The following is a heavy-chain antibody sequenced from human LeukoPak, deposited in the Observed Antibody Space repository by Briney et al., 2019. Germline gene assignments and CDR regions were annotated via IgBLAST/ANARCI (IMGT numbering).Heavy chain of an antibody. CDR2: IYYSGST. Sequence: PSETLSLTCTVSGGSISSYYWSWIRQPPGKGLEWIGYIYYSGSTYYNPSLKSRVTISVDTSKNQFSLKLSSVTAADTAVYYCARDPGSGATTQGLFDYWGQGTLVTVSS. D-gene: IGHD1-26*01. CDR3: ARDPGSGATTQGLFDY. J-gene: IGHJ4*02. V-gene: IGHV4-59*12. CDR1: GGSISSYY.